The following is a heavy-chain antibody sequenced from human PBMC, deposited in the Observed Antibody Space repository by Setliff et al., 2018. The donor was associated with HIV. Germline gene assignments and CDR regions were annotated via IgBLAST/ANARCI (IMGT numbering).Heavy chain of an antibody. CDR3: ATHGAQ. CDR1: GGSIEFSSYY. CDR2: VYYSGST. V-gene: IGHV4-39*01. D-gene: IGHD1-26*01. Sequence: SETLSLTCSVSGGSIEFSSYYWGWIRQPPGKGLEWIGSVYYSGSTYYNPSLKSRLTISVDTSTNKFSLKLSSVTAADTAVYYCATHGAQWGQGTLVTVSS. J-gene: IGHJ4*02.